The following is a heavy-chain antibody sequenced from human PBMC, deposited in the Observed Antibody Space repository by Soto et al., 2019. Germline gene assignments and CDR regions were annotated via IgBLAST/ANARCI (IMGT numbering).Heavy chain of an antibody. J-gene: IGHJ6*02. CDR1: GFTFSSYG. CDR3: AKDQSGYDHYAMEV. Sequence: QVQLVESGGGVVQPGRSLRLSCAASGFTFSSYGMHWVRQAPGKGLEWVAVISYDGTNRNHADSVKGRFTTSRDNSKNTLHLQMNSLISEDTAVYYCAKDQSGYDHYAMEVWGQGTVVTVSS. CDR2: ISYDGTNR. D-gene: IGHD3-3*01. V-gene: IGHV3-30*18.